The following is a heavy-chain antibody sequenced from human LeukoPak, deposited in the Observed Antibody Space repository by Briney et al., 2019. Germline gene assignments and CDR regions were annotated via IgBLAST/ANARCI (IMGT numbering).Heavy chain of an antibody. J-gene: IGHJ4*02. CDR1: GYTFTGYY. D-gene: IGHD2-8*01. Sequence: ASVPVSCKASGYTFTGYYMHWVRQAPGKGLEWMGWINPNSGGTNYAQKFQGRVTMTRDTSISTAYMELSRLRSDDTAVYYCARAGTYCTNGVCYKIPDYWGQGTLVTVSS. CDR3: ARAGTYCTNGVCYKIPDY. CDR2: INPNSGGT. V-gene: IGHV1-2*02.